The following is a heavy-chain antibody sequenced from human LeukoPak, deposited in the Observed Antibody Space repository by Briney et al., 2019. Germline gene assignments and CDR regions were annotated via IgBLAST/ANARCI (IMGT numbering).Heavy chain of an antibody. D-gene: IGHD3-16*01. CDR3: AKGYIGVWALREAFDI. CDR2: ISGSGGST. J-gene: IGHJ3*02. CDR1: GFTFTSDA. V-gene: IGHV3-23*01. Sequence: GGSLRLSCAASGFTFTSDAMSCVPRAPGKGLGWVSAISGSGGSTYYADSVKGRFTISTNNSKNTLYLQMNSLRAEDTAVYYCAKGYIGVWALREAFDIWGQGTMVTVSS.